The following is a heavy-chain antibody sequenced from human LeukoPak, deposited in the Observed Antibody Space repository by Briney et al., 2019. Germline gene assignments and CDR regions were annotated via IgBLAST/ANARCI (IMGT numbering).Heavy chain of an antibody. CDR3: ASRYCSSTSCYGLDAFDI. D-gene: IGHD2-2*01. J-gene: IGHJ3*02. V-gene: IGHV4-31*11. CDR1: GGSISSGGYY. Sequence: KPSETLSLTCAVSGGSISSGGYYWSWIRQHPGKGLEWIGYIYYSGSTYFNPSLKSRFTISVDTSKNQFSLKLSSVTAADTAVYYCASRYCSSTSCYGLDAFDIWGQGTMVTVSS. CDR2: IYYSGST.